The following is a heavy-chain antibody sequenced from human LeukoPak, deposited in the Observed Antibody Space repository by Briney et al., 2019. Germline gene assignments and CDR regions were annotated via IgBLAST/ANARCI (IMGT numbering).Heavy chain of an antibody. V-gene: IGHV4-30-2*01. Sequence: SETLSLTCAVSGGSISSGGYSWSWIRQPPGKGLEWIGYIYHSGSTYYNPSLKSRVTISVDRSKNQFSLKLSSVTAADTAVYYCARLGAYYYGSGSPSWFDPWGQGTLVTVSS. D-gene: IGHD3-10*01. CDR1: GGSISSGGYS. CDR3: ARLGAYYYGSGSPSWFDP. CDR2: IYHSGST. J-gene: IGHJ5*02.